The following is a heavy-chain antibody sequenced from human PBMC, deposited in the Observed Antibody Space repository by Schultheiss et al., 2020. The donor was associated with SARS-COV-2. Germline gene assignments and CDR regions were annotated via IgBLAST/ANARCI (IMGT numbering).Heavy chain of an antibody. CDR1: GGSFSGYY. Sequence: SQTLSLTCAVYGGSFSGYYWSWIRQPPGKGLEWIGEINHSGSTNYNPSLKSRVTISVDTSKNQFSLKLSSVTAADTAVYYCARDKIGYSYAFDIWGQGTMVNVSS. D-gene: IGHD5-18*01. V-gene: IGHV4-34*09. J-gene: IGHJ3*02. CDR3: ARDKIGYSYAFDI. CDR2: INHSGST.